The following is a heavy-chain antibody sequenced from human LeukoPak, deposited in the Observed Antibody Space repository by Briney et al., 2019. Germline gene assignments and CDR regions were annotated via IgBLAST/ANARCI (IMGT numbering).Heavy chain of an antibody. CDR3: AKGRGFDP. CDR2: ISYDGSNK. J-gene: IGHJ5*02. Sequence: GGSLRLSCAASGFTVSSNYMSWVRQAPGKGLEWVAVISYDGSNKYYADSVKGRFTISRDNSKNTLYLQMNSLRAEDTAVYYCAKGRGFDPWGQGTLVTVSS. CDR1: GFTVSSNY. V-gene: IGHV3-30*18.